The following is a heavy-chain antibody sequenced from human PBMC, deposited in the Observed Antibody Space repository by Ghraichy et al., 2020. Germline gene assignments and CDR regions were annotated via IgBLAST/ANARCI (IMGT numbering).Heavy chain of an antibody. D-gene: IGHD6-13*01. CDR1: GFTFSNAW. CDR2: IKSKTDGGTT. Sequence: LSLTCAASGFTFSNAWMNWVRQAPGKGLEWVGRIKSKTDGGTTDYAAPVKGRFTISRDDSKNTLYLQMNSLKTEDTAVYYCTTDRLIDPHSSTAYYYYYYGMDVWGQGTTVTVSS. J-gene: IGHJ6*02. V-gene: IGHV3-15*07. CDR3: TTDRLIDPHSSTAYYYYYYGMDV.